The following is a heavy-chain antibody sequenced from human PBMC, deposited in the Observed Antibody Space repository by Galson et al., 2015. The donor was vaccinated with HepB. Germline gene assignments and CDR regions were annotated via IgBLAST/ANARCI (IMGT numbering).Heavy chain of an antibody. J-gene: IGHJ4*02. CDR3: VRGGTYVIY. CDR2: IKQDGSEK. CDR1: GFTFSSYY. Sequence: SLRLSCAASGFTFSSYYMTWVRQAPGKGPEWVANIKQDGSEKNYVDAVKGRFTISRDNAKNSLYLQMNSLRAEDTGVYYCVRGGTYVIYWAPGTLVTVSS. V-gene: IGHV3-7*03. D-gene: IGHD1-14*01.